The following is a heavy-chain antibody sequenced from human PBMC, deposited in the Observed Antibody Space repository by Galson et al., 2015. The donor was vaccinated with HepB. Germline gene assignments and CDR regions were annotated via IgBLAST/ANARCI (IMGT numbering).Heavy chain of an antibody. D-gene: IGHD3-10*01. CDR1: GYSLSNYA. J-gene: IGHJ3*02. V-gene: IGHV7-4-1*02. CDR3: ARDRGDAFDI. CDR2: INTNTGKP. Sequence: SVKVSCKASGYSLSNYAMNWVRQAPGQGPEWMGWINTNTGKPTYGQGFTGRFVFSLDIYVSTAYLQISSLKAEDTAVYYCARDRGDAFDIWGQGTMVTVS.